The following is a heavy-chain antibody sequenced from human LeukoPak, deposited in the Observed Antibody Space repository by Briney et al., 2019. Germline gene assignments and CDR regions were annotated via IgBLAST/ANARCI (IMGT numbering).Heavy chain of an antibody. CDR3: AREGGYSYGSDAFDI. V-gene: IGHV1-8*01. CDR2: MNPNSGNT. D-gene: IGHD5-18*01. CDR1: GYTFTSYE. J-gene: IGHJ3*02. Sequence: ASVKVSCKASGYTFTSYEINWVRQATGQGLEWMGWMNPNSGNTDYAQKFQGRVTMTRDTSTSTVYMELSSLRSEDTAVYYCAREGGYSYGSDAFDIWGQGTMVTVSS.